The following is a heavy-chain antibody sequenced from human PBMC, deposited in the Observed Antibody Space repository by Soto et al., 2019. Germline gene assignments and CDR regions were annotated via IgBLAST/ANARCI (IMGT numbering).Heavy chain of an antibody. CDR2: ISGSGSST. V-gene: IGHV3-23*01. CDR1: GFISSNYA. J-gene: IGHJ4*02. CDR3: VREASSSGLHLDH. Sequence: TGGSLRLSCAASGFISSNYAMSWVRQAPGKGLEWVSFISGSGSSTYYADSVKGRFTISRGNSKNTLYLQMNSLRAEDAAVYYCVREASSSGLHLDHWGRGTLVTVSS. D-gene: IGHD6-6*01.